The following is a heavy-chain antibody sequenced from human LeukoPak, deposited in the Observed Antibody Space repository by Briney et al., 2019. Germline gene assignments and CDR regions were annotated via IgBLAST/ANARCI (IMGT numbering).Heavy chain of an antibody. CDR3: TRDSANYHFAY. CDR2: LYSGGAT. J-gene: IGHJ4*02. V-gene: IGHV3-66*01. D-gene: IGHD4/OR15-4a*01. CDR1: GFTVKDNF. Sequence: GGSLRLSCAASGFTVKDNFMSWVRQAPGKGLEWVSVLYSGGATYYADSVKGRFTISRDNSKNIVFLQMDDLRTEDTAFYYCTRDSANYHFAYWGQGALVTVSS.